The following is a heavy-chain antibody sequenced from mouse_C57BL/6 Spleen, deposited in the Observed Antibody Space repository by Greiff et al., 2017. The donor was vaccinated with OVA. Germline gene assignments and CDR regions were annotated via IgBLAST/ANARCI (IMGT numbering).Heavy chain of an antibody. Sequence: QVQLQQPGAELVKPGASVKLSCKASGYTFTSYWMPWVKQRPGQGLEWIGELDPSDSYTNYNQKFKGKATLTVDTSSSTAYMQLSSLTSEDSAVYYCARRGYDGDYYAMDYWGQGTSVTVSS. CDR2: LDPSDSYT. CDR3: ARRGYDGDYYAMDY. V-gene: IGHV1-50*01. J-gene: IGHJ4*01. D-gene: IGHD2-2*01. CDR1: GYTFTSYW.